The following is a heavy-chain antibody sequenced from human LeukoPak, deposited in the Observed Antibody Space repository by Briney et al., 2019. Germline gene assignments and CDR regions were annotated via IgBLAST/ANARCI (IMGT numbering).Heavy chain of an antibody. CDR2: INTSGST. D-gene: IGHD3-10*01. CDR3: AREAASGESRMLDY. V-gene: IGHV4-4*07. CDR1: GGSISSYY. Sequence: SETLSPTCTVSGGSISSYYWSWIRQPAGKGLEWIGRINTSGSTNYNPSLKSRVTMSVDPSKNQFSLKVSSVTAADTGVYTCAREAASGESRMLDYWGQGTLVTVSS. J-gene: IGHJ4*02.